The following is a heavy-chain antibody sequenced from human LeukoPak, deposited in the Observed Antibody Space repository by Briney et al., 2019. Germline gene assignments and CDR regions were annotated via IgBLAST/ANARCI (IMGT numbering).Heavy chain of an antibody. D-gene: IGHD2-2*02. V-gene: IGHV4-39*07. CDR3: ARHHHQLLYGLSNWFDP. CDR1: VGSISSGDYY. J-gene: IGHJ5*02. Sequence: SETLSLTCTVSVGSISSGDYYGCWVRQPPGKGLEWIGSIYYSGSTYYNPSLKSRVTISVDTTKNQFSLKLSSVTSADTAVYYCARHHHQLLYGLSNWFDPGGQGTLVTVSS. CDR2: IYYSGST.